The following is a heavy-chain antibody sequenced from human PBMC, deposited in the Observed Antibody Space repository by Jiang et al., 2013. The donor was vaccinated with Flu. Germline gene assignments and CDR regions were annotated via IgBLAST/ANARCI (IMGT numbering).Heavy chain of an antibody. V-gene: IGHV3-7*01. CDR3: TTDRGWGAFDI. J-gene: IGHJ3*02. CDR1: GFTFSGYW. CDR2: INQDGSEE. D-gene: IGHD5-12*01. Sequence: QLLESGGGLVQPGGSLRLSCAASGFTFSGYWMSWVRQAPGKGLEWVANINQDGSEEYYVDSVRGRFTISRDNAKNSLYLQMNNLRAEDTAVYYCTTDRGWGAFDIWGQGTMVTVSS.